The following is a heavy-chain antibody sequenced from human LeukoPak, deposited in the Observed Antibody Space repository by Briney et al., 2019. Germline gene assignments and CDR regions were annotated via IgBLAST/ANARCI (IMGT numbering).Heavy chain of an antibody. CDR1: GFTFSSYG. J-gene: IGHJ4*02. CDR3: TRDGIVGARSFDY. D-gene: IGHD1-26*01. V-gene: IGHV3-30*03. CDR2: ISYDGRTT. Sequence: GRSLRLSCAASGFTFSSYGMHWVRQAPGKGLVWVASISYDGRTTYYTDSVKGRFTISKDTSKNTLYLQMDSLRPEDTAIYFCTRDGIVGARSFDYWGQGILVTVSS.